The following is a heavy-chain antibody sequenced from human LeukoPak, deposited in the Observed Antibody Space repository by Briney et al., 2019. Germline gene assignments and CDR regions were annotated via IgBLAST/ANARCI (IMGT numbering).Heavy chain of an antibody. Sequence: SETLSLTCTVSGGSISSSSYYWGWIRQPPGKGLEWIGEINHSGSTNYNPSLKSRVTISVDTSKNQFSLKLSSVTAADTAVYYCAKVRGVMIYWGQGTLVTVSS. J-gene: IGHJ4*02. V-gene: IGHV4-39*07. CDR3: AKVRGVMIY. CDR1: GGSISSSSYY. CDR2: INHSGST. D-gene: IGHD3-10*01.